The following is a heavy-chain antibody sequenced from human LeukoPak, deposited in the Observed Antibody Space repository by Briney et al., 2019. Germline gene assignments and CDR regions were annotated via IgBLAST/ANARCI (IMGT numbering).Heavy chain of an antibody. CDR3: TKGQLNSPSYNWFDP. Sequence: HPGGSLRLSCAASGFTFSSYAMSWVRQAPGKGLEWVSAISGSGGSTYYADSVKGRFTISRDNSKNTLYLQMNSLRAEDTAVYYCTKGQLNSPSYNWFDPWGQGTLVTVSS. V-gene: IGHV3-23*01. D-gene: IGHD1-1*01. CDR2: ISGSGGST. CDR1: GFTFSSYA. J-gene: IGHJ5*02.